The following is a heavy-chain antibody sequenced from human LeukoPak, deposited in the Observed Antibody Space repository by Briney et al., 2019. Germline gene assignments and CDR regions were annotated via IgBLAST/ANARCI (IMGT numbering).Heavy chain of an antibody. Sequence: KPSETLSLTCTVSGGSISSYYWSWVRQPAGKGLEWIGRIYTSGSTNYNPSLKSRVTMSVDTSKNQFSLKLGSVTAADTAVYYCARCSGIPPSCDGMDVWGQGTTVTVSS. CDR3: ARCSGIPPSCDGMDV. V-gene: IGHV4-4*07. CDR1: GGSISSYY. J-gene: IGHJ6*02. CDR2: IYTSGST. D-gene: IGHD2-15*01.